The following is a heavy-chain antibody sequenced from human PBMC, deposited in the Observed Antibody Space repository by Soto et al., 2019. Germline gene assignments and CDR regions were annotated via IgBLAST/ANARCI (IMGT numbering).Heavy chain of an antibody. J-gene: IGHJ6*03. CDR1: GFTFSSYA. Sequence: GGSLRLSCAASGFTFSSYAMSWVRQAPGKGLEWVSAFSGSGGSTYYADSVKGRFTISRDNSKNTLYLQMNSLRAEDTAVYYCAKDNSRKKVYYYYMDVWGKGTTVTVSS. V-gene: IGHV3-23*01. CDR2: FSGSGGST. CDR3: AKDNSRKKVYYYYMDV. D-gene: IGHD1-20*01.